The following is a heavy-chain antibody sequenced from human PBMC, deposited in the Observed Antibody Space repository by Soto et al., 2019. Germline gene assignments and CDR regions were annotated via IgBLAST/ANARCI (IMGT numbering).Heavy chain of an antibody. CDR1: AGSITSYY. CDR3: ARHNYDSSGTAVDV. V-gene: IGHV4-59*12. CDR2: VYFSGSS. Sequence: SETLSLTCTVSAGSITSYYWSWIRQPPGKGLEWIGYVYFSGSSKYNPSLKSRITISVDRSKNQFSLKLSSVTAADTAVYYCARHNYDSSGTAVDVWGQGTTVTVSS. J-gene: IGHJ6*02. D-gene: IGHD3-22*01.